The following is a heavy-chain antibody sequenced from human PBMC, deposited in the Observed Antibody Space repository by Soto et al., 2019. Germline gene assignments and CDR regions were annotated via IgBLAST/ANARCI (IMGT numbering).Heavy chain of an antibody. CDR1: GFSLSTSGVG. CDR2: IYWDDDK. V-gene: IGHV2-5*02. D-gene: IGHD6-13*01. J-gene: IGHJ4*02. Sequence: SGPTLVNPTQTLTLTCTFSGFSLSTSGVGVGWIRQPPGKALEWLALIYWDDDKRYSPSLKSRLTITKDTSKNQVVLTMTNMDPVDTATYYCAHRREAGELVGTQQPLFDYWGQGTLVTVSS. CDR3: AHRREAGELVGTQQPLFDY.